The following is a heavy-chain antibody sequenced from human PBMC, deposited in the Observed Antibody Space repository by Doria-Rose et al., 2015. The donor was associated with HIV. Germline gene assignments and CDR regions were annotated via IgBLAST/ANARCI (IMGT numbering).Heavy chain of an antibody. J-gene: IGHJ2*01. CDR3: ARDAGDYNFWSGYYSRYWYFDL. Sequence: SGFTFSRYWMSWVRQAPGKGLEWVANIKQDGSEKYYVDSVKGRFTISRDNAKNSLYLQMNSLRAEDTAVYYCARDAGDYNFWSGYYSRYWYFDLWGRGTLVTVSS. V-gene: IGHV3-7*01. CDR2: IKQDGSEK. D-gene: IGHD3-3*01. CDR1: GFTFSRYW.